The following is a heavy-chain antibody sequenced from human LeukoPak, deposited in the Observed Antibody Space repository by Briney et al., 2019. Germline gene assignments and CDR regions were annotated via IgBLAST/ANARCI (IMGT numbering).Heavy chain of an antibody. CDR2: INPSGGST. J-gene: IGHJ4*02. CDR3: AGTDTAMGNPFDY. Sequence: ASVKVSCKASGYTFTSYYMHWVRQAPGQGLEWMGIINPSGGSTSYAQKFQGRVTMTRDTSISTAYMELSRLRSDDTAVYYCAGTDTAMGNPFDYWGQGTLVTVSS. CDR1: GYTFTSYY. D-gene: IGHD5-18*01. V-gene: IGHV1-46*01.